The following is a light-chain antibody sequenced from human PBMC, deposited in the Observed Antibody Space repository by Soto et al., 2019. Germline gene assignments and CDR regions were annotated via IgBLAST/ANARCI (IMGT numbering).Light chain of an antibody. J-gene: IGKJ1*01. CDR1: QSVSTY. V-gene: IGKV3-11*01. CDR3: QQRSNWPWT. CDR2: DAS. Sequence: EIVLTQSPATLSLSPGERATLSCRASQSVSTYSAWYQQNPGRAPRLLIYDASNRATGIPARFSGSGSGTDFTLTISSLEPEDFAVYYCQQRSNWPWTFGQGTKVEIK.